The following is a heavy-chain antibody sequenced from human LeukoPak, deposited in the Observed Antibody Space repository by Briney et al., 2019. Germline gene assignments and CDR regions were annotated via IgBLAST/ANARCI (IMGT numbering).Heavy chain of an antibody. CDR2: IYHSGST. V-gene: IGHV4-30-2*01. CDR1: GGSFSGYS. CDR3: ARGQQFWSGQLYYYYGMDV. D-gene: IGHD3-3*02. J-gene: IGHJ6*02. Sequence: SETLSLTCAVYGGSFSGYSWSWIRQPPGKGLEWIGYIYHSGSTYYNRSLKSRVTISVDRSKNQFSLKLSSVTAADTAVYYCARGQQFWSGQLYYYYGMDVWGQGTTVTVSS.